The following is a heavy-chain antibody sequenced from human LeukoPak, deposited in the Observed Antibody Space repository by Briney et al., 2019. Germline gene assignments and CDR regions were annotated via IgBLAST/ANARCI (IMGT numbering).Heavy chain of an antibody. V-gene: IGHV4-30-4*01. J-gene: IGHJ5*02. CDR3: ARGLYDSSGYYYRVWFDP. CDR2: IYYSGST. D-gene: IGHD3-22*01. Sequence: PSQTLSLTCTVSGGSISSGDYYWSWIRQPPGKGLEWIGYIYYSGSTYYNPSLKSRVTISVDTSKNQFSLKLSSVTAADTAVYYCARGLYDSSGYYYRVWFDPWGQGTLVTVSS. CDR1: GGSISSGDYY.